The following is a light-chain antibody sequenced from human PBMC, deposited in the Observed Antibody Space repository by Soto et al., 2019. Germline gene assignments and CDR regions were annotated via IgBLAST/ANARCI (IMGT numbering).Light chain of an antibody. CDR1: SSNIGANYD. CDR2: GNS. Sequence: QSVLTQPPSVSGAPGQRVTISCTGSSSNIGANYDVHWYQQRPGTAPKLLIFGNSNRPSGVPDRFSGSKSGTSASLAITGLQAEDEGDYYCQSYDSTLNARYVFGTGTKVTVL. V-gene: IGLV1-40*01. J-gene: IGLJ1*01. CDR3: QSYDSTLNARYV.